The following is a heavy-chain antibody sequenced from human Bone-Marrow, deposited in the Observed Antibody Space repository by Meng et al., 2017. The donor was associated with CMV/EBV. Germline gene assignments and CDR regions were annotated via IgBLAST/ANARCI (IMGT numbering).Heavy chain of an antibody. D-gene: IGHD3-16*01. CDR1: GFSFNTYS. J-gene: IGHJ4*02. CDR3: ARDRVAYTTSSDPFVY. V-gene: IGHV3-48*04. Sequence: GGSLRLSCAASGFSFNTYSMNWVRQAPGKGLEWVSYIGVRGSSKQYSDSVKGRFTISRDNAKNSLYLQMNSLRAEDTAVYYCARDRVAYTTSSDPFVYWGQGTLVTVSS. CDR2: IGVRGSSK.